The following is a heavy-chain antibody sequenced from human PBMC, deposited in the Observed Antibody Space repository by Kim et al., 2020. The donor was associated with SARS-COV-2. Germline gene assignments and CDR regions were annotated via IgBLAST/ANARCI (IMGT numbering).Heavy chain of an antibody. CDR2: INWNGGST. CDR3: ARANPGFWSGYLVYSSEYYYYYMDV. Sequence: GGSLRLSCAASGFTFDDYGMSWVRQAPGKGLEWVSGINWNGGSTGYADSVKGRFTISRDNAKNSLYLQMNSLRAEDTALYYCARANPGFWSGYLVYSSEYYYYYMDVWGKGTTVTVSS. V-gene: IGHV3-20*04. J-gene: IGHJ6*03. CDR1: GFTFDDYG. D-gene: IGHD3-3*01.